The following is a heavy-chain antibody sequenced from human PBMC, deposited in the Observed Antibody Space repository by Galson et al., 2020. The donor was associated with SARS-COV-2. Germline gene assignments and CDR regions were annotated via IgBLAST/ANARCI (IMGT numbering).Heavy chain of an antibody. V-gene: IGHV4-31*03. CDR1: GGSISSGGYY. J-gene: IGHJ3*02. CDR3: ARDSLGSSAFDI. D-gene: IGHD2-15*01. Sequence: ASETLSLTCTVSGGSISSGGYYWSWIRQHPGKGLEWIGYIYYSGSTYYNPSLKSRVTISVDTSKNQFSLKLSSVTAADTAVYYCARDSLGSSAFDIWGQGTMVTVSS. CDR2: IYYSGST.